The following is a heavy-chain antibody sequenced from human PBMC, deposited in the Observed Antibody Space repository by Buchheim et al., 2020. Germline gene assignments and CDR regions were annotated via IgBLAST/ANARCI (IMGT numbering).Heavy chain of an antibody. V-gene: IGHV3-23*01. CDR2: ISGSGGST. D-gene: IGHD3-10*01. CDR1: GFTFSSYA. J-gene: IGHJ6*02. CDR3: AKGDTMVRGVRDYYYYYGMDV. Sequence: EVQLLESGGGLVQPGGSLRLSCAASGFTFSSYAMSWVRQAPGKGLEWVSAISGSGGSTYYADSVKGRFTIPRDNSKNTLYLQMNSLRAEDTAVYYCAKGDTMVRGVRDYYYYYGMDVWGQGTT.